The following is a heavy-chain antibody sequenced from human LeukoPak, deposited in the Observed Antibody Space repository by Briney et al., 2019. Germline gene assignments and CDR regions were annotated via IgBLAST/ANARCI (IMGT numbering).Heavy chain of an antibody. CDR2: MYSGGST. CDR3: ARDWGCTSSSCYDAFDI. V-gene: IGHV3-53*01. Sequence: GGSLRLSCAASGFTVSSNYMSWVRQAPGKGLEWVSVMYSGGSTYYADSVKGRFTISRDNSKNTLYLQMNSLRVEDTAVYYCARDWGCTSSSCYDAFDIWGQGTMVTVSS. D-gene: IGHD2-2*01. J-gene: IGHJ3*02. CDR1: GFTVSSNY.